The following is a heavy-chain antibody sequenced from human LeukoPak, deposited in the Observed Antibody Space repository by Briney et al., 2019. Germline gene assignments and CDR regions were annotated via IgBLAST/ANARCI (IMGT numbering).Heavy chain of an antibody. J-gene: IGHJ3*02. Sequence: SETLSLTCTVSGGSVSSGSYYWSWIRQPPGKGLEWIVYIYYSGSTNYNPSLKSRVTISVDTSKNQFSLKLSSVTAADTAVYYCAREEATYYYDSSGYYPGAFDIWGQGTMVTVSS. CDR2: IYYSGST. CDR1: GGSVSSGSYY. V-gene: IGHV4-61*01. D-gene: IGHD3-22*01. CDR3: AREEATYYYDSSGYYPGAFDI.